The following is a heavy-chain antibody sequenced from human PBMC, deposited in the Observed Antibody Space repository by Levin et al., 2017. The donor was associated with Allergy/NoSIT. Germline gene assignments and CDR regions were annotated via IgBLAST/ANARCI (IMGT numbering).Heavy chain of an antibody. CDR2: ISYDGSNK. J-gene: IGHJ4*02. Sequence: PGGSLRLSCAASGFTFSSYAMHWVRQAPGKGLEWVASISYDGSNKYYADSVKGRFTISRDNSKNTLYLQMNSLRAEDTAVYYCARGLDIVVVPAASGRLDYWGQGTLVTVSA. CDR3: ARGLDIVVVPAASGRLDY. V-gene: IGHV3-30-3*01. CDR1: GFTFSSYA. D-gene: IGHD2-2*03.